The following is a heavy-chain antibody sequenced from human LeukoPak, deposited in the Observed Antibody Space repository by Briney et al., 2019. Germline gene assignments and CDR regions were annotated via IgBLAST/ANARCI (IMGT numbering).Heavy chain of an antibody. CDR2: IKQDGSEK. J-gene: IGHJ6*03. D-gene: IGHD2-2*01. V-gene: IGHV3-7*03. CDR1: GFTFDDYA. Sequence: GRSLRLSCAASGFTFDDYAMHWVRQAPGKGLEWVANIKQDGSEKYYVDSVKGRFTISRDNAKNSLYLQMNSLRSEDTAVYYCAGIGGVPAALPDPVLARMSYYYYYMDVWGKGTTVTVSS. CDR3: AGIGGVPAALPDPVLARMSYYYYYMDV.